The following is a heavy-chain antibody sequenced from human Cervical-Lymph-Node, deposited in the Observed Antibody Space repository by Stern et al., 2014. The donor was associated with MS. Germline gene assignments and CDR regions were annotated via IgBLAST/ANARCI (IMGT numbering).Heavy chain of an antibody. J-gene: IGHJ6*02. CDR3: ARSYGSGIYGMDV. CDR2: INDYNGNT. CDR1: GYTFAGYG. D-gene: IGHD3-10*01. V-gene: IGHV1-18*01. Sequence: EQLVESGGEVKKPGASVKVSCKASGYTFAGYGITWVRQAPGQGLEWMGWINDYNGNTNYAQKLQDRVTMTTDTPTSIAYLELKGLRSDDTAVYYCARSYGSGIYGMDVWGQGTTVIVSS.